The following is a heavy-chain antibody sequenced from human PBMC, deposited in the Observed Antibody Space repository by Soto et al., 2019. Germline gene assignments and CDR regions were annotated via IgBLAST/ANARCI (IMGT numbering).Heavy chain of an antibody. J-gene: IGHJ4*02. Sequence: LSLTCTVSGGSMSDHYCSWIRQPPGKGLEYIGYIFYSGSTSYNASLTSRVAISLDTPNNQISLKLKSVTAADTAVYYCARSGHSFGGVVWGQGIQVTVSS. V-gene: IGHV4-59*11. CDR1: GGSMSDHY. D-gene: IGHD3-16*01. CDR3: ARSGHSFGGVV. CDR2: IFYSGST.